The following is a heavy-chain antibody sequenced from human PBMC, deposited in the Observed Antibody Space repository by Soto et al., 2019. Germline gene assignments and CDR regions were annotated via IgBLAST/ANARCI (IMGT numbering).Heavy chain of an antibody. J-gene: IGHJ6*02. Sequence: QVQLQESGPGLVKPSETLSLTCTVSGGSISSYYWSWIRQPPGKGLEWIGYIYYSGSTNYNPSLKSRVTISVDTSKNQFSLKLSSVPAADTAVYYCARGRWLLRPGGDVWGQGTTVTVSS. D-gene: IGHD2-15*01. CDR1: GGSISSYY. V-gene: IGHV4-59*01. CDR3: ARGRWLLRPGGDV. CDR2: IYYSGST.